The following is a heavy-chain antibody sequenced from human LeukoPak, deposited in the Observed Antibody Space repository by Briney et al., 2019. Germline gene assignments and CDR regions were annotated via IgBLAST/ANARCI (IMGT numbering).Heavy chain of an antibody. CDR3: ARQTGSGLFILP. D-gene: IGHD3/OR15-3a*01. CDR1: GDSITSDTYY. J-gene: IGHJ4*02. V-gene: IGHV4-39*01. CDR2: IYYSGTT. Sequence: SETLSLTCTVSGDSITSDTYYWGWIRQPPGKELEWIGTIYYSGTTFYNPSLKSRVTISVDTSKNQFSLRLNSVTAADTAVYYCARQTGSGLFILPRGQGTLVTVSS.